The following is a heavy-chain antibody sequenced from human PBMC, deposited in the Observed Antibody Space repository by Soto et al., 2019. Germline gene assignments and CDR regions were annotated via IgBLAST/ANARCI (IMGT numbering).Heavy chain of an antibody. V-gene: IGHV3-74*01. D-gene: IGHD3-22*01. J-gene: IGHJ4*02. CDR1: GFTFSSYW. CDR3: AREGETYYDRSGYYGYKY. CDR2: INSEGSNR. Sequence: EVQLVESGGGLVQPGGSLRLSCAASGFTFSSYWMHWVRQAPGKGLMWVSRINSEGSNRNYADSVKGRFTISRDNAKNTVYLEMNSLRVEDKAVYYCAREGETYYDRSGYYGYKYWGQGILVTVSS.